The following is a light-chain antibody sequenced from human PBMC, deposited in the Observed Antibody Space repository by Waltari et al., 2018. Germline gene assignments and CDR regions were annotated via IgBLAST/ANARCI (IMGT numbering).Light chain of an antibody. CDR3: SSYTSSSTLV. CDR1: SSDVGAYNY. J-gene: IGLJ2*01. V-gene: IGLV2-14*01. Sequence: QSALTQPASVSGSPGQSITISCTGTSSDVGAYNYVSWYQQHPGKAPKLMMYEVSNRPAGVSKRFSGSKSGNTASLTISGLQAEEEADYYCSSYTSSSTLVFGGGTKLTVL. CDR2: EVS.